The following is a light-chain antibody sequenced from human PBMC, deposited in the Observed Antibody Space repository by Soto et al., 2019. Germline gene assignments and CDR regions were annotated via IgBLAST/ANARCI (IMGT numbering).Light chain of an antibody. CDR1: QSISSW. CDR3: QQYNSYSET. V-gene: IGKV1-5*01. J-gene: IGKJ1*01. Sequence: DIQMTQSPSTLSASVGDRVTITCRASQSISSWLAWYQQKPGKAPKLLIYDASSLESGVPSRVSGSGSGTEFTLTMSSLQTDDFETDYCQQYNSYSETCGQRTKVDIK. CDR2: DAS.